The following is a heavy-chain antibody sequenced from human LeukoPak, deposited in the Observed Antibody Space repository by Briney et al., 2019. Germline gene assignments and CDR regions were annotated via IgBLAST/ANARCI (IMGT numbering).Heavy chain of an antibody. CDR1: GFTFSNYA. CDR2: ISGSGDST. V-gene: IGHV3-23*01. J-gene: IGHJ1*01. CDR3: AKDLGYSSSWPEYFQH. Sequence: GGSLRLSCAASGFTFSNYAMNWVRQAPGKGLEWVSSISGSGDSTYYADSVKGRFTISRDNSKNSLYLQMNSLRTEDTALYYCAKDLGYSSSWPEYFQHWGQGTLVTVSS. D-gene: IGHD6-13*01.